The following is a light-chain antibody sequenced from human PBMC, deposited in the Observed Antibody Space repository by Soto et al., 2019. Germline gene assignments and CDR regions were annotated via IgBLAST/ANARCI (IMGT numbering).Light chain of an antibody. CDR2: AAS. CDR1: QGISSY. Sequence: IQLTQSPSSLSASVGDRVTITCRASQGISSYVAWYQQKPGKAPKFLIYAASTLQRGVPSRFSGSGSGTDFTLTISSLQPEDFAAYFCQQLNSYPPTFGQGTELEIK. V-gene: IGKV1-9*01. CDR3: QQLNSYPPT. J-gene: IGKJ2*01.